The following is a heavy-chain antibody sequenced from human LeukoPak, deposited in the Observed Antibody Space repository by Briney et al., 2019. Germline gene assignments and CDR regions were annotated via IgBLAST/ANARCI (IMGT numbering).Heavy chain of an antibody. V-gene: IGHV3-48*02. D-gene: IGHD3-10*01. J-gene: IGHJ1*01. CDR3: ARDGLLWFGELLLGAEYFQH. CDR2: ISSSSSTI. Sequence: PGGSLRLSCAASGFTFSSYSMNWVRQAPGRGLEWVSYISSSSSTIYYADSVKGRFTISRDNAKNSLYLQMNSLRDEDTAVYYCARDGLLWFGELLLGAEYFQHWGQGTLVTVSS. CDR1: GFTFSSYS.